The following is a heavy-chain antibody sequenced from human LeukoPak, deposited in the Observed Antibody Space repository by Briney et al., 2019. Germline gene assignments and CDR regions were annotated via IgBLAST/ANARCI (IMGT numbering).Heavy chain of an antibody. D-gene: IGHD2-2*01. Sequence: SETLTLTCAVSAYSMNSLNYWGWTRQPPGKGLEWIASIHHSGSTVYRPSLKSRVPISRDKSKNKFSLKLNYVTAADTAVYYCAGLGYCSSSSCYPDLWGQGTLVTVSS. V-gene: IGHV4-38-2*01. CDR3: AGLGYCSSSSCYPDL. CDR1: AYSMNSLNY. J-gene: IGHJ4*02. CDR2: IHHSGST.